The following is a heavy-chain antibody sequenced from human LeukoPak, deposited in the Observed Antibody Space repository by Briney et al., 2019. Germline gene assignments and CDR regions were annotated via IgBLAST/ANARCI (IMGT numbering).Heavy chain of an antibody. V-gene: IGHV4-59*01. D-gene: IGHD3-10*01. J-gene: IGHJ5*01. Sequence: SETLSLTCTVSGGSISSYYWSWIRQSPEKGLEWIGYIYYTGSTTYNPSLESRVTISVDMSKNQFSLKLSFVTAADTAVYYCARNPITLVRGGNWFDSWGQGILVTVSS. CDR2: IYYTGST. CDR3: ARNPITLVRGGNWFDS. CDR1: GGSISSYY.